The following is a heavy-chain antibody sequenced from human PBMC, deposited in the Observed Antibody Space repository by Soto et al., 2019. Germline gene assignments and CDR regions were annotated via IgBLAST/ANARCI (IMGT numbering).Heavy chain of an antibody. CDR1: GYSFNNYG. V-gene: IGHV1-18*01. D-gene: IGHD2-15*01. J-gene: IGHJ4*02. Sequence: ASVKVPCKASGYSFNNYGISWVRQAPGQGLEWMGWISAYNGDTKVAQKIQGRVTMTTNTTTSTAYMELRSLASDDTALYYFVRGNSGPIVVVAAAVVYWGQGSVVTVSS. CDR3: VRGNSGPIVVVAAAVVY. CDR2: ISAYNGDT.